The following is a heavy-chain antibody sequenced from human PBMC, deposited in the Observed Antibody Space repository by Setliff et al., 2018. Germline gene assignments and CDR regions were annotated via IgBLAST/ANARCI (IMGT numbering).Heavy chain of an antibody. J-gene: IGHJ4*02. CDR3: ASERESASRQTYFDS. Sequence: PGGSLRLSCAASGFTFSSYTMSWVRQAPGKGLEWVSAISGSGGNTYYADSVKGRFTISRDNSNNTLYLQMNSLRADDTAVYYCASERESASRQTYFDSWGQGTLVTVSS. D-gene: IGHD2-15*01. V-gene: IGHV3-23*01. CDR2: ISGSGGNT. CDR1: GFTFSSYT.